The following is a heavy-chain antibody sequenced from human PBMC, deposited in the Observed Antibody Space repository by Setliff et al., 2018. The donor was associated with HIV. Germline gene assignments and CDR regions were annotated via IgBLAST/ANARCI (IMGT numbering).Heavy chain of an antibody. D-gene: IGHD6-6*01. CDR1: GFSFSNYW. CDR2: INQDGSEK. J-gene: IGHJ5*01. V-gene: IGHV3-7*03. CDR3: ARDPRTDSSYAWFDS. Sequence: RLSCAASGFSFSNYWMNWVRQVPGKGLEWVANINQDGSEKKYVDSMKGRLTISRDNAKNSLYLQMTSLRAEDTALYFCARDPRTDSSYAWFDSWGQGTLVTV.